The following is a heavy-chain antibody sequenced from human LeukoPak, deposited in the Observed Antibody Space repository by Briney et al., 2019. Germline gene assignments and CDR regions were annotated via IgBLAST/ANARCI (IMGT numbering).Heavy chain of an antibody. CDR1: GFTFSSYG. CDR3: ARVRDGSVRGGFDI. Sequence: PGGSLRLSCAASGFTFSSYGMHWVRQAPGKGLEWVAFIRYDGSNKYYADSVKGRFTISRDSPQNTLYLQMNSLRNADTAVYYCARVRDGSVRGGFDIWGQGTLVTVSS. V-gene: IGHV3-30*02. D-gene: IGHD3-10*01. J-gene: IGHJ3*02. CDR2: IRYDGSNK.